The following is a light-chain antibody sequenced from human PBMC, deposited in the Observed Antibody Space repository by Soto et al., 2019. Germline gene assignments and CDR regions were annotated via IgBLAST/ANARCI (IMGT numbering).Light chain of an antibody. J-gene: IGLJ1*01. CDR3: GSWDSSLSAYV. V-gene: IGLV1-51*01. CDR1: SSNIGGNS. Sequence: QSVMTQPPSVSAAPGQKVTISCSGSSSNIGGNSVSWYQQLPGTAPKLLIYDDNKRPSGIPDRFSGSKSGTSATLGITGFQTVDEADYYCGSWDSSLSAYVFGTGTQLTVL. CDR2: DDN.